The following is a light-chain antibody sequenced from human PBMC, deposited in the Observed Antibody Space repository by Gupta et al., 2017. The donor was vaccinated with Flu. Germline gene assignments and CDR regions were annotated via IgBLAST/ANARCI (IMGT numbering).Light chain of an antibody. J-gene: IGKJ4*01. Sequence: PSSLYTSTGDRVTITSRASQNIRSYLDWYQQKPGKAPKLLIYAVSTVQTGVPSRFSGSGSGTXFTLTIXRLQSEEFATYYCQQDYSSPFTFGXGTKVEIK. CDR1: QNIRSY. V-gene: IGKV1-8*01. CDR3: QQDYSSPFT. CDR2: AVS.